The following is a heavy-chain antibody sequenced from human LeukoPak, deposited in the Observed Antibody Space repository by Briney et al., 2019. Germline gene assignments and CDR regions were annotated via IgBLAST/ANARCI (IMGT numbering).Heavy chain of an antibody. D-gene: IGHD1-26*01. CDR1: GGSISTSSYC. J-gene: IGHJ4*02. CDR2: IYDSGST. CDR3: AREWELPRGRDKPKGRVVDY. Sequence: SETLSLTCTVSGGSISTSSYCWGWVRQPPGKGLEWNGNIYDSGSTYYSSSLRSRVTITLDTSRYQFSLKLNSVTDADTAVYYCAREWELPRGRDKPKGRVVDYWGQGTLVTVSS. V-gene: IGHV4-39*07.